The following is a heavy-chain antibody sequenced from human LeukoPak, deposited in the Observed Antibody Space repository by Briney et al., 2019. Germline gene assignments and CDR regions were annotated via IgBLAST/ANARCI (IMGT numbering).Heavy chain of an antibody. Sequence: GESLKISCKGSGYSFTSYWIGWVRQMPGKGLEWMGIIYPGDSDTRYSPSFQGQVTISADKSISTAYLQWSSPKASDTAMYYCARLYYYDSSGYYYFDYWGQGTLVTVS. J-gene: IGHJ4*02. V-gene: IGHV5-51*01. D-gene: IGHD3-22*01. CDR1: GYSFTSYW. CDR2: IYPGDSDT. CDR3: ARLYYYDSSGYYYFDY.